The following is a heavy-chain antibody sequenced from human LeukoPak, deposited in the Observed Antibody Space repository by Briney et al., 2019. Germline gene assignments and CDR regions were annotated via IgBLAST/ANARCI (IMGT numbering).Heavy chain of an antibody. D-gene: IGHD6-6*01. V-gene: IGHV1-3*04. Sequence: ASVQVSCQASGYTFTTYAIHWVRQAPGQRLEWMGWISTYNDDRKYSPKFQGTVTITTDTSASTAYLELSSLRSEDTAVYYCARDRSSFSYAFDIWGQGTMVTVSS. J-gene: IGHJ3*02. CDR1: GYTFTTYA. CDR2: ISTYNDDR. CDR3: ARDRSSFSYAFDI.